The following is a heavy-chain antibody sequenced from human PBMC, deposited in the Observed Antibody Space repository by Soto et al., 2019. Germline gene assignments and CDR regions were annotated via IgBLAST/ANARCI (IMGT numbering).Heavy chain of an antibody. CDR2: IRSKANSYTT. CDR3: TTALYCSGGSCSEAGDAFDI. Sequence: EVQLVESGGDLVQPGESLKLSCAASGFTFSGSAIHWVRQASGKGLEGVGRIRSKANSYTTAYAASVKGRFTISRDDSQSTAFLQMSGLKIDDTAVYYCTTALYCSGGSCSEAGDAFDIWGQGTMVTVSS. V-gene: IGHV3-73*02. J-gene: IGHJ3*02. CDR1: GFTFSGSA. D-gene: IGHD2-15*01.